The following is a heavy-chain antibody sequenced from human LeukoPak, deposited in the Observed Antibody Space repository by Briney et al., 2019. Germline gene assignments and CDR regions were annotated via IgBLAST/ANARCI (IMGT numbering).Heavy chain of an antibody. CDR3: ARSGPTIFGVVIIWSRPGALGY. CDR2: IKQDGSEK. J-gene: IGHJ4*02. CDR1: GFTFSSYW. V-gene: IGHV3-7*01. Sequence: HPGGSLRLSCAASGFTFSSYWMSWVRQAPGKGLEWVANIKQDGSEKYYVDSVKGRFTISRDNAKNSLYLQMNSLRAEDTAVYYCARSGPTIFGVVIIWSRPGALGYWGQGTLVTVSS. D-gene: IGHD3-3*01.